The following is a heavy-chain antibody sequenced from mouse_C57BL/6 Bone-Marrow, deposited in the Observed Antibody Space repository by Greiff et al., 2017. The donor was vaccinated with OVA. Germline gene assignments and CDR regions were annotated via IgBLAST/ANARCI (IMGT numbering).Heavy chain of an antibody. CDR2: IYPGGGYT. J-gene: IGHJ4*01. V-gene: IGHV1-63*01. D-gene: IGHD1-1*01. Sequence: VQLQQSGAELVRPGTSVKMSCKASGYTFTNYWIGWAKQRPGHGLEWIGDIYPGGGYTNYNEKFKGKATLTADKSSSTAYMQFSSLTSEDSAIYYGAREAVVAGYYAMDDWGQGTSVTVSS. CDR3: AREAVVAGYYAMDD. CDR1: GYTFTNYW.